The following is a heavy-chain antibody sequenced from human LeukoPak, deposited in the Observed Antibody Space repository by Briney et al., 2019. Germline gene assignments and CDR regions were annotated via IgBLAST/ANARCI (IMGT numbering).Heavy chain of an antibody. CDR2: FDPEDGET. D-gene: IGHD2-15*01. V-gene: IGHV1-24*01. CDR3: ATANRYCSGGSCYSDAFDI. Sequence: ASVKVSCKFSGYTLTELFMHWVRQAPGKGLEWMGGFDPEDGETIYAQKFQGRVTMTEDTSTDTDYMELSSLRSEDTAVYYCATANRYCSGGSCYSDAFDIWGQGTMVTVSS. J-gene: IGHJ3*02. CDR1: GYTLTELF.